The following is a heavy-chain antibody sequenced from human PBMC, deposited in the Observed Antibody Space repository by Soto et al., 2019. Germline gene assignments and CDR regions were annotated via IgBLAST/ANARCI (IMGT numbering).Heavy chain of an antibody. CDR3: ASVDTAMVRYWYFEL. CDR2: INHSGST. D-gene: IGHD5-18*01. J-gene: IGHJ2*01. V-gene: IGHV4-34*01. Sequence: QVQLQQWGAGLLKPSETLSLTCAVYGGSFSGYYWSWIRQPPGKGLEWIGEINHSGSTNYNPSLKSRVTISVDTSKTQFSLTLSSVPAADTAVYCWASVDTAMVRYWYFELWGRGTLVTVSS. CDR1: GGSFSGYY.